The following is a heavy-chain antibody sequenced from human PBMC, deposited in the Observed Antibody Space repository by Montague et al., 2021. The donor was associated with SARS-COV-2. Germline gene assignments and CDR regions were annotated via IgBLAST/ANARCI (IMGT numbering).Heavy chain of an antibody. CDR2: T. D-gene: IGHD3-16*01. Sequence: TNYNPSLKSRVTIFIDKSKNHFSLQLSSVTAADTAVYYCARGGTYHYGMDVWGQGTTVAVSS. V-gene: IGHV4/OR15-8*02. CDR3: ARGGTYHYGMDV. J-gene: IGHJ6*02.